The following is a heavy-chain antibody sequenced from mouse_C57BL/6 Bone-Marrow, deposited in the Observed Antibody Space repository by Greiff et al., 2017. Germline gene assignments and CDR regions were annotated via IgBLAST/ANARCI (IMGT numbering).Heavy chain of an antibody. J-gene: IGHJ1*03. D-gene: IGHD1-1*01. CDR2: IDPSDSYT. CDR3: AREDYGSTFYV. V-gene: IGHV1-50*01. Sequence: QVQLQQPGAELVKPGASVKLSCKASGYTFTSYWMQWVKQRPGQGLEWFGEIDPSDSYTNYNQKFKGKATLTVDTSSSTAYMQLNSLTSEDSAVYYCAREDYGSTFYVWGTGTTVTGS. CDR1: GYTFTSYW.